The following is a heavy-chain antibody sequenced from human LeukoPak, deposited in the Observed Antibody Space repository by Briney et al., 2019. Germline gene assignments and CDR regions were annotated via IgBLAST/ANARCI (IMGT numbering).Heavy chain of an antibody. CDR2: ISGNGVST. CDR3: ARDASDIVVVPAAVGPFDL. Sequence: SGGSLRLSCAASGFTFSSYAMYWVRRTPEKGLEYVSVISGNGVSTHYATSVKGRFTISRDNSKNTLYLQMGSLRAEDMAVYYCARDASDIVVVPAAVGPFDLWGQGTLVTVSS. J-gene: IGHJ4*02. D-gene: IGHD2-2*01. V-gene: IGHV3-64*01. CDR1: GFTFSSYA.